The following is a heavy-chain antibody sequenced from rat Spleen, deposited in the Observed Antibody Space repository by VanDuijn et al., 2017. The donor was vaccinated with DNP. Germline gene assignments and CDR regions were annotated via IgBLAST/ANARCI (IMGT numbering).Heavy chain of an antibody. V-gene: IGHV5-22*01. CDR1: GFTFGDYY. CDR2: IGSPAYAP. J-gene: IGHJ2*01. Sequence: EVQLVESGGGLVQPGRSLKLSCAASGFTFGDYYMAWVRQAPAKGLEWVAYIGSPAYAPYHGDSVKGRFTISRDNAKSTLYLQMNSLRSEDMATYYCVRWNSGHFDYWGQGVMVTVSS. D-gene: IGHD4-3*01. CDR3: VRWNSGHFDY.